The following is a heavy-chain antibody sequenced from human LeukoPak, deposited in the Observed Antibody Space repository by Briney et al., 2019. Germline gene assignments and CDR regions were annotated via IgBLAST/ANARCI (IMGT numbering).Heavy chain of an antibody. Sequence: PSETLSLTCTVSGGSISSGGYYWSWIRQHPGKGLEWIGYIYYSGSTYYNPSLKSRVTISVDTSKNQFSLKLSSVTAADTAVYYCARAWFGEVDYWGQGTLVTVSS. CDR3: ARAWFGEVDY. D-gene: IGHD3-10*01. CDR2: IYYSGST. CDR1: GGSISSGGYY. J-gene: IGHJ4*02. V-gene: IGHV4-31*03.